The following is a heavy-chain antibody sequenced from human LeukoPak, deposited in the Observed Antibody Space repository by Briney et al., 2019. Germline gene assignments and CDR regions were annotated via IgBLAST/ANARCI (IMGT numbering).Heavy chain of an antibody. CDR1: GFNFSTYT. Sequence: GGSLRLSCEVSGFNFSTYTMNWVRQSPRKGLEWVASISSRSNYIYYAESLKGRLTISRDNAKNSLYLQMNSLRAEDTAVYYCARDAYYYGSGIYSKWGQGTLVTVSS. CDR3: ARDAYYYGSGIYSK. D-gene: IGHD3-10*01. CDR2: ISSRSNYI. J-gene: IGHJ4*02. V-gene: IGHV3-21*01.